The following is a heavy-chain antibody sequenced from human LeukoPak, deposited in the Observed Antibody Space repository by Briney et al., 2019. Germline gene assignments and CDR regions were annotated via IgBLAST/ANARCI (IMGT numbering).Heavy chain of an antibody. Sequence: GGSLRLSCAASGFTFSSYAMHWVRQAPGKGLEYVSAISSNGGSTYYANSVKGRFTISRDNSKNTLYLQMGSLRAEDTAVYYCAKDHGDYVAPFDYWGQGTLVTVSS. CDR2: ISSNGGST. V-gene: IGHV3-64*01. J-gene: IGHJ4*02. CDR3: AKDHGDYVAPFDY. D-gene: IGHD4-17*01. CDR1: GFTFSSYA.